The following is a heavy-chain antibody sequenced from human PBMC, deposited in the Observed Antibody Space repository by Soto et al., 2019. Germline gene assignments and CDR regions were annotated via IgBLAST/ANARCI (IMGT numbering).Heavy chain of an antibody. CDR3: ARQPVLRLLEWSNWFDP. J-gene: IGHJ5*02. CDR2: IYYSGST. Sequence: SETLSLTCTVSGGSISSSSYYWGWIRQPPGKGLEWIGSIYYSGSTYYNPSLKSRVTISVDTSKNQFSLKLSSVTAADTAVYYCARQPVLRLLEWSNWFDPWGQGTRFNVAA. V-gene: IGHV4-39*01. D-gene: IGHD3-3*01. CDR1: GGSISSSSYY.